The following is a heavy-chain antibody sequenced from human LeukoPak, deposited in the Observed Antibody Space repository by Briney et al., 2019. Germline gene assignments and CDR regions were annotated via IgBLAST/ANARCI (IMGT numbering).Heavy chain of an antibody. Sequence: GGSLRLSCAASGFTVSSNYMSWVRQAPGKGLEGVSDIYNGGSTYYADSVKGRFTISRDNSKNTLYLQMNSVRAEDTAVYYCAREKKVENTASGYSYGYYWFDPWGQGSLVTVCS. CDR2: IYNGGST. CDR1: GFTVSSNY. CDR3: AREKKVENTASGYSYGYYWFDP. D-gene: IGHD5-18*01. V-gene: IGHV3-66*02. J-gene: IGHJ5*02.